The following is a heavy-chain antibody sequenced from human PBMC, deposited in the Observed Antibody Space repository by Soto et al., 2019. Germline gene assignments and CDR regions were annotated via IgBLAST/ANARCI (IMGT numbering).Heavy chain of an antibody. CDR3: ATGLFILIVYNEPSYSYGMDV. J-gene: IGHJ6*02. V-gene: IGHV1-69*13. CDR1: GGTFSSYA. CDR2: IIPIFGTA. D-gene: IGHD3-9*01. Sequence: SVKVSCKASGGTFSSYAISWVRQAPGQGLEWMGGIIPIFGTANYAQKFQGRVTITADESTSTAYMELSSLRSEDTAVYYCATGLFILIVYNEPSYSYGMDVWCPGTMVTVSS.